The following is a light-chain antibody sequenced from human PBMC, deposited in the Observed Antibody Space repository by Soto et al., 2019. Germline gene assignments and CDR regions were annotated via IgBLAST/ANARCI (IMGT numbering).Light chain of an antibody. J-gene: IGKJ1*01. V-gene: IGKV1-12*01. CDR1: QGISSW. Sequence: DIQMTQSPSSVSASVGDRVTITCRASQGISSWLAWYQQHPGKAPKLLIYDASTLQSGVASRFSGSGSGTECTLIISGLQPDDSATYYCQQYTNTNNPWMFGQGTKVEI. CDR2: DAS. CDR3: QQYTNTNNPWM.